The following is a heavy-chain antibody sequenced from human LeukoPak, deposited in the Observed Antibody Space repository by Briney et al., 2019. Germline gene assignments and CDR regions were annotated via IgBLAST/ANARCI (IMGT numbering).Heavy chain of an antibody. Sequence: PGGSLRLSCAASGLTLSNYGMHWVRQAPGKGLEWVAFIRYDGSRKYYADSVKGRFTISRDNSKNTLYLQMSSLRADDTAVYYCAIRREWLLYTDYWGQGTLVTVSS. V-gene: IGHV3-30*02. J-gene: IGHJ4*02. CDR2: IRYDGSRK. CDR1: GLTLSNYG. CDR3: AIRREWLLYTDY. D-gene: IGHD3-3*01.